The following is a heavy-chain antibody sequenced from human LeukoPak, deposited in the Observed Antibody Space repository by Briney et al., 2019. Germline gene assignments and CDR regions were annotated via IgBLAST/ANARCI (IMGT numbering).Heavy chain of an antibody. CDR3: AREKIVYDSIRYYTFDY. D-gene: IGHD3-3*01. Sequence: GGSLRLSCAASGFTFNTYNMKWVRQAPGKGLEWVSYINSSGSTIYYADSVKGRFTISRDNAKNSLYLQMNSLRDEDTAVYYCAREKIVYDSIRYYTFDYWGQGNLVTVSS. V-gene: IGHV3-48*02. J-gene: IGHJ4*02. CDR2: INSSGSTI. CDR1: GFTFNTYN.